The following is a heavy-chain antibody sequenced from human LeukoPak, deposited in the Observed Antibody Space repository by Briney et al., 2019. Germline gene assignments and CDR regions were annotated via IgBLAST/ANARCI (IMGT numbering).Heavy chain of an antibody. Sequence: ASVKVSCKASGYTYTSYGISWVRQAPGQGLEWMGWISAYNGNTNYAQKLQGRVTMTTDTSTSTAYMELRSLRSDDTAVYYCARDHNPGIVGATTGFDYWGQGTLVTVSS. CDR3: ARDHNPGIVGATTGFDY. V-gene: IGHV1-18*01. CDR1: GYTYTSYG. D-gene: IGHD1-26*01. J-gene: IGHJ4*02. CDR2: ISAYNGNT.